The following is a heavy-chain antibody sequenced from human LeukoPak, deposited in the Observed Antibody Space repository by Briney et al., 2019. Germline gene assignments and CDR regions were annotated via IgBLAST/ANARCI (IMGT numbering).Heavy chain of an antibody. CDR3: ARTFGLLWFGESITFDY. D-gene: IGHD3-10*01. V-gene: IGHV1-8*01. J-gene: IGHJ4*02. CDR2: MNPNSGNT. Sequence: ASVKVSCKASGYTFTSYDINWVRQATGQGLEWMGWMNPNSGNTGYAQKFQGRVTMTRNTSISTAYMELSSLRSEDTAVYYCARTFGLLWFGESITFDYWGQGTLVTVSS. CDR1: GYTFTSYD.